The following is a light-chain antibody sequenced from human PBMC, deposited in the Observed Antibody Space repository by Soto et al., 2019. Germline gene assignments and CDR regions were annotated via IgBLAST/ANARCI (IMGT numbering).Light chain of an antibody. CDR3: QQRSNWPPMYT. CDR1: QSVSSY. J-gene: IGKJ2*01. Sequence: EIVLTQSPSTLSLSPVERATLSCRASQSVSSYFAWYQQKPGQAPRLLIYDASNRATGIPARFSGSGSGTDFTLTISSLEPEDFAVYYCQQRSNWPPMYTFGQGTKLEIK. CDR2: DAS. V-gene: IGKV3-11*01.